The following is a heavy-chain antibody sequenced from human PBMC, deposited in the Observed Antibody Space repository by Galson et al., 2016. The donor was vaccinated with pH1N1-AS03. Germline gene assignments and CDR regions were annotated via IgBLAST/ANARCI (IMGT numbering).Heavy chain of an antibody. J-gene: IGHJ4*02. CDR1: GYNFVTYG. V-gene: IGHV1-18*01. CDR3: ARVVAGRPFLIDY. CDR2: INPYSTNT. D-gene: IGHD6-6*01. Sequence: SVKVSCKASGYNFVTYGITWVRQGPGQGLEWMGWINPYSTNTNYAKKVQDRVTMTADTSTTTAHLDLRNLGSDDTAVYYCARVVAGRPFLIDYWGREPWSSSPQ.